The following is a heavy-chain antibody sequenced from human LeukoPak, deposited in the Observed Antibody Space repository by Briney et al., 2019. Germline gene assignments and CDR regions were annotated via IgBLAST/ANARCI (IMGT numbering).Heavy chain of an antibody. CDR3: ARVVRVTDLDYGMDV. CDR2: IYYSGST. V-gene: IGHV4-59*01. D-gene: IGHD2-8*01. J-gene: IGHJ6*02. CDR1: GGSFSGYY. Sequence: PSETLSLTCAVYGGSFSGYYWSWIRQPPGKGLEWIGYIYYSGSTNYNPSLKSRVTISVDTSKNQFSLKLSSVTAADTAVYYCARVVRVTDLDYGMDVWGQGTTVTVSS.